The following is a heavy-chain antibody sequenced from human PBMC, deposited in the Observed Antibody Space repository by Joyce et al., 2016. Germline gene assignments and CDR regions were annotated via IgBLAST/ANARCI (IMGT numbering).Heavy chain of an antibody. CDR2: INRDSGNT. D-gene: IGHD2-21*02. J-gene: IGHJ4*02. Sequence: QVQLVQSGAEVKKPGASVKVSCKTSGYTFIHYDLQWVRQAPGQGLEWMGWINRDSGNTRYSQKFEGRVIMTRATSATTVYMELTSLRYEDTAVYYCARAAGMVTLDYWGQGTLVTVSS. CDR1: GYTFIHYD. V-gene: IGHV1-3*01. CDR3: ARAAGMVTLDY.